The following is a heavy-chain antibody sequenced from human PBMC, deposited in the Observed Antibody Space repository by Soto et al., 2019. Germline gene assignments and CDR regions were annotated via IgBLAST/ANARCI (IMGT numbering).Heavy chain of an antibody. V-gene: IGHV2-26*01. J-gene: IGHJ4*02. CDR1: GFSLNNARMG. D-gene: IGHD3-10*01. CDR2: IFSNGKE. Sequence: QVTLKESGPVLVKPTETLTLTCTVSGFSLNNARMGVTWIRQPPGKALEWLAHIFSNGKEYYSTSLKSRLTIPKDTSNGQVLLTMSNMDPVDTATYSCARIEPGDERGHFDSWGQGSLVTVSS. CDR3: ARIEPGDERGHFDS.